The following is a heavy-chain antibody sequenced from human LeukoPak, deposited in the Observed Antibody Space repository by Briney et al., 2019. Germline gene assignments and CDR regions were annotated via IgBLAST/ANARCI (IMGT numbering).Heavy chain of an antibody. CDR3: ARTYGSGSCSVAFFDY. D-gene: IGHD3-10*01. CDR1: GGSFSGYY. J-gene: IGHJ4*02. Sequence: PSETLSLTCAVYGGSFSGYYWSWIRQPPGKGLEWIGEINHSGSTNYNPSLKSRVTISVDTSKNQFSLKLSSVTAADTAVYYCARTYGSGSCSVAFFDYWGQGTLVTVSS. V-gene: IGHV4-34*01. CDR2: INHSGST.